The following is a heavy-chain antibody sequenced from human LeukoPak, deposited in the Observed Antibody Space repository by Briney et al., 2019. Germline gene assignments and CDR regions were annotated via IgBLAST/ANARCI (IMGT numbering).Heavy chain of an antibody. J-gene: IGHJ4*02. Sequence: GGSLRLSCVTSGLTFSSCVMAWVRQAPGKGLEWVSSISASGNSPYYADSVKGRFTISRDNSMNTPSLQMNSLRVDDTALYYCVKRDCPTTYCYGFDYWGQGTLVTVSS. CDR1: GLTFSSCV. D-gene: IGHD2-2*01. CDR2: ISASGNSP. V-gene: IGHV3-23*01. CDR3: VKRDCPTTYCYGFDY.